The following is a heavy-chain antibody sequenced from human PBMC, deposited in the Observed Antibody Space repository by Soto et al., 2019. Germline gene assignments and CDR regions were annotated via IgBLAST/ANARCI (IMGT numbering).Heavy chain of an antibody. V-gene: IGHV4-4*02. D-gene: IGHD6-19*01. CDR3: ARGRGRYSSGWSWFDP. Sequence: SETLSLTCGVSGGTIGSPDWWTWVRQPPGKGLEWIGEIFQSGSTNYTPSLESRVTISVDKSKNQFSLTLTSVTAADTAVYFCARGRGRYSSGWSWFDPWGQGILVTVSS. CDR2: IFQSGST. J-gene: IGHJ5*02. CDR1: GGTIGSPDW.